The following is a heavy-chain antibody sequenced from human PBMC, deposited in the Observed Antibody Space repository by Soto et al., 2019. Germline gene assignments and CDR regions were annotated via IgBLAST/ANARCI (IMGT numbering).Heavy chain of an antibody. CDR3: VRGDGDYSDENGYPGQH. J-gene: IGHJ4*02. D-gene: IGHD3-22*01. CDR2: IKSDGSWA. Sequence: EVQLVESGGGLVQPGGSLRLSCTASGFTFSSYWMHWVRQAPGKGLEWVSRIKSDGSWALYADSMEGRLTITRDYAKNTMNLQISSLRAEDTVVYYCVRGDGDYSDENGYPGQHWGQGTLVTVSS. CDR1: GFTFSSYW. V-gene: IGHV3-74*01.